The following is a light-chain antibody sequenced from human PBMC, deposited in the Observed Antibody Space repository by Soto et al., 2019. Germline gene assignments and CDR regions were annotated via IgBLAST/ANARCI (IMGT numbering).Light chain of an antibody. J-gene: IGLJ1*01. CDR2: DVN. CDR1: SSDVGRYNF. Sequence: QSALTQPPSASGSPGQSVTISCTGTSSDVGRYNFVSWYQHHPGKAPKLLIYDVNKRPSGVPDRFSGSKSGNTASLTVSGLQAEDEADYYCDSYAGSNNHVFGTGTKVPVL. V-gene: IGLV2-8*01. CDR3: DSYAGSNNHV.